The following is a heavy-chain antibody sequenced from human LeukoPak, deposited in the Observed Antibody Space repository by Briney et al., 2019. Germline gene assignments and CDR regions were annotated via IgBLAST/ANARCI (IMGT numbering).Heavy chain of an antibody. CDR2: IYPGDSDT. CDR1: GYSFTTYW. V-gene: IGHV5-51*01. CDR3: ARQVAGYDY. J-gene: IGHJ4*02. D-gene: IGHD6-19*01. Sequence: NLGESLKISCKGSGYSFTTYWVAWVRQMPGKGLEWMGIIYPGDSDTRYRPSFQGQVTISADKSLSSVYLQWSSLKASDTAMYYCARQVAGYDYWGQGTLVTVSS.